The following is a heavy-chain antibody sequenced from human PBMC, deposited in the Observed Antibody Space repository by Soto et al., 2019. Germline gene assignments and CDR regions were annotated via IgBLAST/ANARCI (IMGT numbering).Heavy chain of an antibody. CDR2: ISSSSSTI. CDR1: GFTFSSYS. D-gene: IGHD1-1*01. V-gene: IGHV3-48*01. CDR3: AREVEPRSFYYYYYMDV. Sequence: GGSLRLSCAASGFTFSSYSMNWVRQAPGKGLEWVSYISSSSSTIYYADSVKGRFTISRDNAKNSLYLQMNSLRAEDTAVYYCAREVEPRSFYYYYYMDVWGKGTTVTVSS. J-gene: IGHJ6*03.